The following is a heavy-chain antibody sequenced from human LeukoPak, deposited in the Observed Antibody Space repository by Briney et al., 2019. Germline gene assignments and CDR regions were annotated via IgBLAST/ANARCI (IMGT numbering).Heavy chain of an antibody. CDR3: ARTEALDAFDI. Sequence: GESMKISCKGVGYTFTTYWIAWVRQMPGKGLEWMGVIYPGDSDIRYSPSFKGQVTISADKSITTAYLQWNTLKASDTAMYYCARTEALDAFDIRGQATIVTVSS. CDR2: IYPGDSDI. V-gene: IGHV5-51*01. CDR1: GYTFTTYW. J-gene: IGHJ3*02.